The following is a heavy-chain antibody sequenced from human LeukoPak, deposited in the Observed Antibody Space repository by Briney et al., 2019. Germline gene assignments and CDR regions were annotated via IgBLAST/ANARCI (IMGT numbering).Heavy chain of an antibody. J-gene: IGHJ5*02. V-gene: IGHV4-4*07. Sequence: SETLSLTCTVSGGSISSYYWSWIRQPAGKGLEWIGRIYTSGSTNYNPSLKSRVTMSVDTSKNQFSLKLSSVTAADTAVYYCARVRTDDEIAVAGRYNWFDPWGQGTLVTVSS. D-gene: IGHD6-19*01. CDR1: GGSISSYY. CDR3: ARVRTDDEIAVAGRYNWFDP. CDR2: IYTSGST.